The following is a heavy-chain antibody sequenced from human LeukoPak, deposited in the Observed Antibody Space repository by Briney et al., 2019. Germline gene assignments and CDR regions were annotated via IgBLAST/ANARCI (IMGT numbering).Heavy chain of an antibody. Sequence: GESLKISCKGSGYSFTSYWIGWVRQMPGKGLEWMGIIYPGDSDTRYSPSFQGQVTISADKSISTAYLQWGSLKASDTAMYYCARQGTIVGATWGAFDIWGQGTMVTVSS. V-gene: IGHV5-51*01. CDR3: ARQGTIVGATWGAFDI. CDR2: IYPGDSDT. D-gene: IGHD1-26*01. CDR1: GYSFTSYW. J-gene: IGHJ3*02.